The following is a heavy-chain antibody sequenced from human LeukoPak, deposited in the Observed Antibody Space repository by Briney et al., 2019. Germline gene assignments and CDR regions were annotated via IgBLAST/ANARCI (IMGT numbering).Heavy chain of an antibody. Sequence: SETLSLTCTVSGGSISGYYWSWIRQPPGKGLEWIGYIYHSGSTNYNPSLKSRVTISVDTSKNQFSLKLSSVTAADTAVYYCARSIAAAGSWFDPWGQGTLVTVSS. CDR3: ARSIAAAGSWFDP. V-gene: IGHV4-59*08. D-gene: IGHD6-13*01. CDR1: GGSISGYY. CDR2: IYHSGST. J-gene: IGHJ5*02.